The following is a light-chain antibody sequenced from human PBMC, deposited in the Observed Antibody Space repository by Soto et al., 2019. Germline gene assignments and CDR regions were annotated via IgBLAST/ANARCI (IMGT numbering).Light chain of an antibody. J-gene: IGKJ4*01. V-gene: IGKV3-11*01. CDR1: QSVSSY. CDR3: QQRSNWPLLT. Sequence: EIVLTQSPATLSLSPGERAILSCRASQSVSSYLAWYQQKPGQAPRLLIYDASNRATGIPVRFSGSGSGTDFTLTISSLEPEDFAVYYCQQRSNWPLLTFGGGTKVDIK. CDR2: DAS.